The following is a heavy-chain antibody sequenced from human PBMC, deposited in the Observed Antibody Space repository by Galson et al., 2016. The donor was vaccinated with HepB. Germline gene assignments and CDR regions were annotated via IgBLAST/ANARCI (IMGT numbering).Heavy chain of an antibody. CDR3: ARRREYGSGWRKQYFFAH. CDR1: GYSFIYNW. D-gene: IGHD6-19*01. V-gene: IGHV5-51*01. Sequence: QSGAEVKKPGESLKISCEVSGYSFIYNWIGWVRQMPGKGLEWMGIIYPDDSDTTYSPSFQGQVTISADKSINTAYLQWNSLKASDTAMYYCARRREYGSGWRKQYFFAHWGQGTLVTVSS. J-gene: IGHJ4*02. CDR2: IYPDDSDT.